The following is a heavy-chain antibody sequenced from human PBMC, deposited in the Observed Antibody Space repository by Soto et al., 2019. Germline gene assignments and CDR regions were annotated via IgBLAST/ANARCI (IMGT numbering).Heavy chain of an antibody. D-gene: IGHD3-10*01. CDR3: ARSPNYYYYGFDV. J-gene: IGHJ6*02. V-gene: IGHV4-61*08. Sequence: PSETLSLTCTVSGGSVSSGDYFWSWLRQSPGKRLEWIAYIHYSGSTNYNPSLKSRATISVDTSKSQVSLTLTSMTAADAALYYCARSPNYYYYGFDVWGQGTAVTVSS. CDR2: IHYSGST. CDR1: GGSVSSGDYF.